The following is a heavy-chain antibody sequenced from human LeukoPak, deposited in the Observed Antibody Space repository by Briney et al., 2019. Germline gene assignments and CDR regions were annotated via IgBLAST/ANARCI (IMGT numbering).Heavy chain of an antibody. Sequence: PGRSLRLSCAASGFTFSSCAMHWVRQAPGKGLEWVAVISYDGSNKYYADSVKGRFTISRDNSKNTLYLQMNSLRAEDTAVYYCAKEGQWLAYDYYYYMDVWGKGTTVTVSS. CDR1: GFTFSSCA. CDR2: ISYDGSNK. D-gene: IGHD6-19*01. V-gene: IGHV3-30*04. J-gene: IGHJ6*03. CDR3: AKEGQWLAYDYYYYMDV.